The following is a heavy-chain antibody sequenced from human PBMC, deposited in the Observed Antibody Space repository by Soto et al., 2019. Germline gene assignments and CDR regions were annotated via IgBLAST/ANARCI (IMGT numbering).Heavy chain of an antibody. Sequence: GGSLRLSCAASGFTFSNAWMNWVRQAPGKGLEWVGRIKSKTDGGTTDYAAPVKGRFTISRDDSKNKLYLQMNSLKTEDTAVYYCTTAATATGYSSSWYRDYYYGMDVWGQGTTVTVSS. D-gene: IGHD6-13*01. CDR3: TTAATATGYSSSWYRDYYYGMDV. CDR2: IKSKTDGGTT. CDR1: GFTFSNAW. V-gene: IGHV3-15*07. J-gene: IGHJ6*02.